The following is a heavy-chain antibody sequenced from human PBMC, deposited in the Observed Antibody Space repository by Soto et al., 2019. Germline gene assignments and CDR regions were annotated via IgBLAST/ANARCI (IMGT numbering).Heavy chain of an antibody. CDR1: GGSISSYY. Sequence: PSETLSLTCTVSGGSISSYYWSWIRQPPGKELQYIGYIYYSGGTNYAQKFQGWVTMTRDTSISTAYMELSRLGSDDTAVYYCARSRVVAATHYYYGMDVWGQGTTVTVSS. V-gene: IGHV4-59*01. D-gene: IGHD2-15*01. CDR3: ARSRVVAATHYYYGMDV. J-gene: IGHJ6*02. CDR2: IYYSGGT.